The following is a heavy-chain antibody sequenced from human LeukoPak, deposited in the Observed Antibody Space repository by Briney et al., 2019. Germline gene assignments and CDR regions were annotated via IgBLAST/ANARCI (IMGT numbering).Heavy chain of an antibody. Sequence: PGGSLRLSCAASGFTFSDYYMSWIRQAPGKGLEWVSYISKSSSSTNYADSVKGRFSISRDNAKNSLYLQLNSLTVEDTAVYYCARVRSSGSPLDYWGQGTLVTVSS. D-gene: IGHD3-10*01. CDR3: ARVRSSGSPLDY. V-gene: IGHV3-11*05. CDR2: ISKSSSST. CDR1: GFTFSDYY. J-gene: IGHJ4*02.